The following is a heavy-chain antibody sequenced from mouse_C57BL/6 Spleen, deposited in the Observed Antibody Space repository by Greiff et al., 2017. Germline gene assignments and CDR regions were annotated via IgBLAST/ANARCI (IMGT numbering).Heavy chain of an antibody. V-gene: IGHV1-15*01. CDR3: TRIVDYDINYYAMDY. D-gene: IGHD2-4*01. CDR1: GYTFTDYE. CDR2: IDPETGGT. J-gene: IGHJ4*01. Sequence: QVQLQQSGAELVRPGASVTLSCKASGYTFTDYEMHWVKQTPVHGLEWIGAIDPETGGTAYNQKFKGKAILTADKSSSTAYMELRSLTSEDSAVYYCTRIVDYDINYYAMDYWGQGTSVTVSS.